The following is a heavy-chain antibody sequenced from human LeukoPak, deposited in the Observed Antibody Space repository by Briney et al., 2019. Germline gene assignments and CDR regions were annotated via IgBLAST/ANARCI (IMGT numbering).Heavy chain of an antibody. CDR3: AKSNYKEGSDY. CDR1: GFTVSSNY. J-gene: IGHJ4*02. CDR2: IYSGGST. D-gene: IGHD1-26*01. Sequence: GGSLRLSCAASGFTVSSNYMSWVRQAPGKGLEWVSVIYSGGSTYYADSVKGRFTISRDNSKNTLYLQMNSLRAEDTAVYYCAKSNYKEGSDYWGQGTRVTVSS. V-gene: IGHV3-66*01.